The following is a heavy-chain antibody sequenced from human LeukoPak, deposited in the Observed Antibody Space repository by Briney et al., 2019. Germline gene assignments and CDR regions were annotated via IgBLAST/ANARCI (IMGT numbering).Heavy chain of an antibody. CDR2: ISGSGGST. Sequence: PGGSLRLSCAASGFTFSSYAMSWVRQAPGKGLEWVSAISGSGGSTYYADSVKGRFTISRDNSKNTLYLQMNSLRAEDTAVYYCARDPGRFLEWLFDYYMDVWGKGTTVTVSS. CDR1: GFTFSSYA. D-gene: IGHD3-3*01. V-gene: IGHV3-23*01. CDR3: ARDPGRFLEWLFDYYMDV. J-gene: IGHJ6*03.